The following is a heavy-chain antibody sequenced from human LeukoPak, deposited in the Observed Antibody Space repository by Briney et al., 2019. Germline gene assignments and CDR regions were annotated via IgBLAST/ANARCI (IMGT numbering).Heavy chain of an antibody. Sequence: SQTLSLTCTVSGGSISSGDRYWSWIRQSPGKGMEWIGYIYSTGNTYYNPSLKSRVIISVDTSKNQFSLELNSVTAADTAVYYCARDSYSYGYGGFDYWGQGILVTVSS. V-gene: IGHV4-30-4*01. CDR1: GGSISSGDRY. J-gene: IGHJ4*02. CDR3: ARDSYSYGYGGFDY. CDR2: IYSTGNT. D-gene: IGHD5-18*01.